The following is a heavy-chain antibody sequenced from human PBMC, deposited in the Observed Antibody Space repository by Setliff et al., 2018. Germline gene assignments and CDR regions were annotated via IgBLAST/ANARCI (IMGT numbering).Heavy chain of an antibody. CDR2: IEQDGSEK. CDR1: GFSFSIFW. Sequence: GGSLRLSCAGSGFSFSIFWMSWVRQAPGKGLEWVATIEQDGSEKFYVDSVKGRFTISRDNAKNSLYLQMDSLRVEDTAMYFCARDRGGGLYDYWGRGTLVTVSS. J-gene: IGHJ4*02. V-gene: IGHV3-7*01. CDR3: ARDRGGGLYDY. D-gene: IGHD3-16*01.